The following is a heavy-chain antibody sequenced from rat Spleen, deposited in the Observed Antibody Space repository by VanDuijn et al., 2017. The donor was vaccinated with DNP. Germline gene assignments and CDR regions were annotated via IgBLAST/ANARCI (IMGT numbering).Heavy chain of an antibody. CDR1: GFSLTSHH. D-gene: IGHD1-6*01. J-gene: IGHJ2*01. Sequence: QVQLKESGPGLVQPSQTLSLACTVSGFSLTSHHVHWVRQPSGKGLEWMGIIGTGGTTEYNPILKSRLSISRDTSKSQVFLRKNSLQSEDTATYYCARGGILRIPDFDYWGQGVMVTVSS. CDR3: ARGGILRIPDFDY. CDR2: IGTGGTT. V-gene: IGHV2-30*01.